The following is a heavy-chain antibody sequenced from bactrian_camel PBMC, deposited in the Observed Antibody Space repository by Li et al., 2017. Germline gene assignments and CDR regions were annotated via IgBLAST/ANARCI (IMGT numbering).Heavy chain of an antibody. D-gene: IGHD1*01. CDR2: IYGDGSNP. Sequence: HVQLVESGGGSVQVGGSLRLSCVASGDTIGRYCMGWFRQAPEKGLEWVSGIYGDGSNPRYADSVKGRFTISRDNAKNTLYLQLNSLKPEDTAVYYCVKPNPDARGGFDHWGQGTQVTVS. J-gene: IGHJ4*01. CDR3: VKPNPDARGGFDH. CDR1: GDTIGRYC. V-gene: IGHV3S6*01.